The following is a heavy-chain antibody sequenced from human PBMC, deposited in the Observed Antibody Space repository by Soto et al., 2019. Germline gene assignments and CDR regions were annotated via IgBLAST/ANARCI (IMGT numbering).Heavy chain of an antibody. CDR1: GFTFSSYS. CDR2: ISSSSSYI. Sequence: GGSLRLSCAASGFTFSSYSMNWVRQAPGKGLEWVSSISSSSSYIYYADSVKGRFTISRDNAKNSLYLQMNSLRAEDTAVYYCARDPGVPTPSYMDVWGKGTTVTVSS. V-gene: IGHV3-21*01. CDR3: ARDPGVPTPSYMDV. D-gene: IGHD2-8*01. J-gene: IGHJ6*03.